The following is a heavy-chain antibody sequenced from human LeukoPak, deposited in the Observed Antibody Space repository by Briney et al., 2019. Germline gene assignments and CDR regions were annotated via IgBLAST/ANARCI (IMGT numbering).Heavy chain of an antibody. CDR2: ISGSGGST. CDR3: AKLRPLRYFDWLSAPFDY. V-gene: IGHV3-23*01. Sequence: PGGSLRLSCAASGFTFSSYAMSWVRQAPGKGLEWVSAISGSGGSTYYADSVKGRFTISRDNSKNTLYLQMNSLRAEDTAVYYCAKLRPLRYFDWLSAPFDYWGQGTLVTASS. D-gene: IGHD3-9*01. CDR1: GFTFSSYA. J-gene: IGHJ4*02.